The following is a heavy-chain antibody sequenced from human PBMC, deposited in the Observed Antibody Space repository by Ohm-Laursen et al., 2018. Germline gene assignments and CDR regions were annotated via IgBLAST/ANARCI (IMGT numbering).Heavy chain of an antibody. D-gene: IGHD3-22*01. J-gene: IGHJ4*02. Sequence: SLRLSCAASGFTFSSYSMNWVRQAPGKGLEWVSYISSSSSTIYYADSVKGRFTISRDNAKNSLYLQMNSLRAEDTAVYYCAKDYDSSGYVGDVGHFDYWGQGTLVTVSS. CDR1: GFTFSSYS. CDR3: AKDYDSSGYVGDVGHFDY. V-gene: IGHV3-48*01. CDR2: ISSSSSTI.